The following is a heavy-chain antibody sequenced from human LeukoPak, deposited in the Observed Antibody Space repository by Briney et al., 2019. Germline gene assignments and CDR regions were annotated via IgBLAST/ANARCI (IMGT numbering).Heavy chain of an antibody. V-gene: IGHV3-30*03. D-gene: IGHD4-17*01. CDR2: ISYDGSNK. Sequence: GGSLRLSCAATGFTFSSYGMHWVRQAPGKGLEWVAVISYDGSNKYYADSVKGRFTISRDNSKNTLYLQMNSLRAEDTAVYYCARDLPDYGDHGAFDIWGQGTMVTVSS. CDR3: ARDLPDYGDHGAFDI. J-gene: IGHJ3*02. CDR1: GFTFSSYG.